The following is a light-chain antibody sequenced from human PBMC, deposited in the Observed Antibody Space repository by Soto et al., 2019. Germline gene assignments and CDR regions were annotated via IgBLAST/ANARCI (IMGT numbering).Light chain of an antibody. J-gene: IGKJ5*01. CDR1: QSVSSD. Sequence: IVMPQSPATLSVSPGERATLSCRASQSVSSDLAWYHQKPGQAPRLLMYDASNRASGVPARFSGSGSGTDFTLTISSLEPEDFAVYYCQQRNNWPRSTFGQGTRLEI. CDR3: QQRNNWPRST. CDR2: DAS. V-gene: IGKV3-11*01.